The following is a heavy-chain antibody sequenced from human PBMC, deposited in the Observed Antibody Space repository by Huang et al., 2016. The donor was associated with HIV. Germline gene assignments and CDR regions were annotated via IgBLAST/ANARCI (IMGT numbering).Heavy chain of an antibody. CDR1: GYTFTSYA. CDR2: INTNTGNP. V-gene: IGHV7-4-1*02. Sequence: QVQLVQSGSELKKPGASVKVSCKASGYTFTSYAMNWVRQAPGQRLGWIGLINTNTGNPTYAQGFTGRFVFSLDTSVSTAYLQISSLKAEDTAVYYCARGLYSSSWAPFDYWGQGTLVTVSS. J-gene: IGHJ4*02. D-gene: IGHD6-13*01. CDR3: ARGLYSSSWAPFDY.